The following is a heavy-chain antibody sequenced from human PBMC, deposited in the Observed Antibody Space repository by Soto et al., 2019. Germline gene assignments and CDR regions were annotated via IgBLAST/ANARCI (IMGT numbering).Heavy chain of an antibody. CDR1: GGSIGSYY. D-gene: IGHD3-16*01. Sequence: SETLTLTCTVSGGSIGSYYWSWIRQPPGKGLEWIGYIYYSGSTNYNPSLKSRVTISVDTSKNQFSLKLSSVTAADTAVYYCARIMTTRPYYYYYMDVWGKGTTVTVSS. J-gene: IGHJ6*03. V-gene: IGHV4-59*01. CDR3: ARIMTTRPYYYYYMDV. CDR2: IYYSGST.